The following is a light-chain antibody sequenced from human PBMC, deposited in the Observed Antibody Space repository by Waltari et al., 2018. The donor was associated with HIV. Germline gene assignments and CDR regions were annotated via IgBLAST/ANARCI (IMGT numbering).Light chain of an antibody. J-gene: IGKJ3*01. V-gene: IGKV3-11*01. CDR1: QSVSSY. CDR2: DAS. CDR3: QQRSNWPPRGGFT. Sequence: EIVLTQSPATLSLSPGARATLSCRASQSVSSYLAWYQQKPGQAPRLLIYDASNRATGIPARFSGSGSGTDFTLTISSLEPEDFAVYYCQQRSNWPPRGGFTFGPGTKVDIK.